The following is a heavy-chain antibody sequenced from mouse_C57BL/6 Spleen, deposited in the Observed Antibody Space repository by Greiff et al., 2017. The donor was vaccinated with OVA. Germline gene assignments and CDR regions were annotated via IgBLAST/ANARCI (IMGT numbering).Heavy chain of an antibody. J-gene: IGHJ4*01. CDR2: IYPGNSDT. CDR3: TRPTTVVAPMDY. Sequence: VQLQQSGPVLARPGASVKMSCKTSGYTFTSYWMHWVKQRPGQGLEWIGAIYPGNSDTSYNQKFKGKAKLTAVTSASTAYMELSSLTNEDSAVYYCTRPTTVVAPMDYWGQGTSVTVSS. V-gene: IGHV1-5*01. D-gene: IGHD1-1*01. CDR1: GYTFTSYW.